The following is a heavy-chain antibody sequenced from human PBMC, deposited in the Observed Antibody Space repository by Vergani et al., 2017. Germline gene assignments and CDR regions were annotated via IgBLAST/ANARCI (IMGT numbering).Heavy chain of an antibody. CDR1: GFTFSHYA. Sequence: QVQLVESGGGVVQPGRSLRLSCAASGFTFSHYAMHWVRQAPGKGLEWVAGISYDENLNYYADSVKGRFTISRDNSKNTLYLQMNSLGAEDTYVYYCARDRRGCWSGFYPDDSFDIWGQGTMVTVAS. CDR3: ARDRRGCWSGFYPDDSFDI. D-gene: IGHD3-3*01. CDR2: ISYDENLN. V-gene: IGHV3-30*04. J-gene: IGHJ3*02.